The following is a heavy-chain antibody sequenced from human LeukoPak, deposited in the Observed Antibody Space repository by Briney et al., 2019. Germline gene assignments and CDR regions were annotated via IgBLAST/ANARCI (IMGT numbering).Heavy chain of an antibody. CDR1: GFTFSRYS. J-gene: IGHJ4*02. Sequence: GGSLRLSCAASGFTFSRYSMNWVRQAPGKGLEWVSYISSSSRTIHYADSVKGRFTISRDNAKNSLYLQMNSLRAEDTALYYCAKDTRDILTGYYNTALDYWGQGTLVTVSS. CDR3: AKDTRDILTGYYNTALDY. D-gene: IGHD3-9*01. V-gene: IGHV3-48*01. CDR2: ISSSSRTI.